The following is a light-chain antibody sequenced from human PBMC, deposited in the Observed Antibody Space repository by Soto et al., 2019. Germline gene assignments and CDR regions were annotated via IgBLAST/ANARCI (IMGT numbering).Light chain of an antibody. Sequence: EILFTQAASTLSLXXXXXXTRXXSASQSVTVNSLAWYQQKPGQAPRLLIYAASTRAAAVPDRFTGSGSGTDFALTISRLEPEDFGVYYCQQYGDSPLTSGPGTKVDIK. J-gene: IGKJ3*01. CDR3: QQYGDSPLT. V-gene: IGKV3-20*01. CDR2: AAS. CDR1: QSVTVNS.